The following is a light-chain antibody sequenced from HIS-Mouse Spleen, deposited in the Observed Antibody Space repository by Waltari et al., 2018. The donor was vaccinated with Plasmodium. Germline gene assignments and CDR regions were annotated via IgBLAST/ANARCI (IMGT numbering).Light chain of an antibody. V-gene: IGLV3-1*01. CDR2: QDS. CDR3: QAWDSSTAV. CDR1: KLGDKY. J-gene: IGLJ3*02. Sequence: SYELTQPPSVSVSPGQTASITCSGDKLGDKYACWYQQKPGQSPLLVIYQDSTRPSGIPERFSGSNAGNTATLTISGTQAMDESDYYCQAWDSSTAVFGGGTKLTVL.